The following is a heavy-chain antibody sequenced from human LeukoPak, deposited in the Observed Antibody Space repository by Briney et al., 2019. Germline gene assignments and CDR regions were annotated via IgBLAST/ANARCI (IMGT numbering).Heavy chain of an antibody. V-gene: IGHV3-7*01. CDR1: GFTFSSYA. Sequence: GGSLRLSCAASGFTFSSYAMTWVRQAPGKGLEWVANINQGGGEKYYVDSVKGRFTISRDNAKNSLYLQMNSLRAEDTAVYHCATGRSCTTCYLPDYWGQGTLVTVSS. D-gene: IGHD2-2*01. J-gene: IGHJ4*02. CDR3: ATGRSCTTCYLPDY. CDR2: INQGGGEK.